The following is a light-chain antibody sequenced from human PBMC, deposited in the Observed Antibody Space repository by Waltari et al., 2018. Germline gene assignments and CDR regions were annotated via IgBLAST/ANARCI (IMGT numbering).Light chain of an antibody. J-gene: IGLJ1*01. CDR3: CSYAGFGMYV. CDR2: EVT. CDR1: SSDVGNYNL. Sequence: QSGLTQPASVSGSPGQSITISCTGTSSDVGNYNLVSWYQQYPSKAPKLMVYEVTKRASGVSDRFSCSQSGNTASLTFYVLQSEDEADYYCCSYAGFGMYVFGTGTKVTVL. V-gene: IGLV2-23*02.